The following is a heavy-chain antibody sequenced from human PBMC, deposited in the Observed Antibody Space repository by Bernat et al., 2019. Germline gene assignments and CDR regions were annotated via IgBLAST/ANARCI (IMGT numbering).Heavy chain of an antibody. J-gene: IGHJ6*03. CDR3: TRDAIAGTAPGDYYYYLDV. CDR1: GFTFSTYG. CDR2: VWFDGTNK. D-gene: IGHD1-7*01. V-gene: IGHV3-33*01. Sequence: QVQLLESGGGVVQPGTSLRVSCAASGFTFSTYGMHWVRQAPGKGLERVAVVWFDGTNKDYADSVKGRFTISRDNSKNTLYLQMNSLRGEDTAVYYCTRDAIAGTAPGDYYYYLDVWGKGTRVTVSS.